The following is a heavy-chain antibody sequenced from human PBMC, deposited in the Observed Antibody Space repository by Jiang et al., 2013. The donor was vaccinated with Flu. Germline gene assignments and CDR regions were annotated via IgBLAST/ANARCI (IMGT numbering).Heavy chain of an antibody. V-gene: IGHV1-69*04. D-gene: IGHD5-24*01. CDR1: RGGFPSDI. CDR3: AREVIEMATTYYFDY. CDR2: IIPILGIA. Sequence: GAEVKKPGSSVNVSCKTSRGGFPSDIVSWVRQAPGQGLEWMGRIIPILGIANYAQKFQGRVTITADKSTSTAYMELSSLRSEDTAVYYCAREVIEMATTYYFDYWGQGTLVTVSS. J-gene: IGHJ4*02.